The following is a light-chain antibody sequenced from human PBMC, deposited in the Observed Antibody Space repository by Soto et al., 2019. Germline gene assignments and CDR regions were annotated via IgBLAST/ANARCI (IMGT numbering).Light chain of an antibody. V-gene: IGLV2-23*01. J-gene: IGLJ3*02. CDR2: EAT. CDR1: SSDIGAYDY. Sequence: QSVLTQPASLSGSPGQSITISCTGTSSDIGAYDYVSWFQQHPGKAPKLMIYEATKRPSGISNRFSGSKSGNTASLTISGLQADDEADYHCCSYAGSSTWVFGGGTKLTVL. CDR3: CSYAGSSTWV.